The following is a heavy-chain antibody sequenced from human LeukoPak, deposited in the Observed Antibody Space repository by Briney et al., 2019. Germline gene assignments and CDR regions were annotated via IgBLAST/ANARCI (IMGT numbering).Heavy chain of an antibody. CDR3: LRDLNWSLDQ. V-gene: IGHV3-74*01. Sequence: GGSLRLSCAASGFTFSNYMMHWVRQVPGKGLVWVSRIKSDGITITYADSVKGRFTISRDNAKNTLYLQMNSLRAEDTAVYYCLRDLNWSLDQWGQGTLVTVSS. CDR2: IKSDGITI. D-gene: IGHD1-20*01. J-gene: IGHJ4*02. CDR1: GFTFSNYM.